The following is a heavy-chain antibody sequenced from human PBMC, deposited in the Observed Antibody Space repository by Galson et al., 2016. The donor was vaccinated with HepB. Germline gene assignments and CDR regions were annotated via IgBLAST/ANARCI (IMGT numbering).Heavy chain of an antibody. Sequence: SVKVSCKASGYTFTDYYLHWVRQAPGQGLEWLGWVKPTTGGTNYAWKFEGRVTMTRDTSINTAYMELSSLTSDDTAVYYCARDVATIVGVNILGALDVWGQGTTVTVSS. J-gene: IGHJ6*02. V-gene: IGHV1-2*02. D-gene: IGHD3-3*01. CDR3: ARDVATIVGVNILGALDV. CDR2: VKPTTGGT. CDR1: GYTFTDYY.